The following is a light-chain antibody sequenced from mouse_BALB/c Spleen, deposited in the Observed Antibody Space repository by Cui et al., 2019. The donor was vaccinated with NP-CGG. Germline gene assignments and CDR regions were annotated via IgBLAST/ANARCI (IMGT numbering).Light chain of an antibody. CDR3: ALWYSNHWV. CDR1: TGSVTTSNY. Sequence: QAVVTQESALPTSPGETVPHTCRSSTGSVTTSNYANWVQEKPDHLFTGLIGGTNNRAPGVPARFSGSLIGDKAALTITGAQTEDEAIYFCALWYSNHWVFGGGTKLTVL. CDR2: GTN. J-gene: IGLJ1*01. V-gene: IGLV1*01.